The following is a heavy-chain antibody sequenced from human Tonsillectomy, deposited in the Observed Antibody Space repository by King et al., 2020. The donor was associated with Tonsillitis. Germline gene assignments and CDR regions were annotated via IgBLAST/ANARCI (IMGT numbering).Heavy chain of an antibody. Sequence: QLVESGGGLVQPGGSLRLSCAASGFTFSSYAMNWVRQAPGKGLEWVSSISGSGASTYYADSVKGRCTISRDNSKNTLYLQMNSLRAEDTAVYYCTKDVAHATTDAGLFNYWGQGILVTVPS. CDR1: GFTFSSYA. J-gene: IGHJ4*02. D-gene: IGHD5-12*01. CDR2: ISGSGAST. CDR3: TKDVAHATTDAGLFNY. V-gene: IGHV3-23*04.